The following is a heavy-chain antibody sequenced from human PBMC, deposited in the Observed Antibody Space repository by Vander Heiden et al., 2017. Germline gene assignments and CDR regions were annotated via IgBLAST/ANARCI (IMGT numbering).Heavy chain of an antibody. Sequence: LLLQSGKGVVLTGGLRSLVCAAHGLTVGSYAMSWVRQESWLGLQRVCSIIRCGCSPCYLIVLRDRFCIAGDKSKNALYLQKNRLRVEDAAVYYCAKGPIYYRSATSGHRHYWGQGTLVTVSS. D-gene: IGHD3-16*02. CDR2: IIRCGCSP. CDR3: AKGPIYYRSATSGHRHY. J-gene: IGHJ4*01. V-gene: IGHV3-23*01. CDR1: GLTVGSYA.